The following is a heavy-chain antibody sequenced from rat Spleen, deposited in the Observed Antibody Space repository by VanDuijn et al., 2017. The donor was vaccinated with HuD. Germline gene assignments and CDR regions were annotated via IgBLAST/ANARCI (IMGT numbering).Heavy chain of an antibody. D-gene: IGHD1-4*01. V-gene: IGHV5-29*01. J-gene: IGHJ2*01. CDR1: GFTFNNYG. Sequence: EVQLVESGGGLVQPGRSLKLSCAAPGFTFNNYGMSWVRQAPTKGLEWVATISYDGISTYYRDSVRGRFTISSDNAQSTLYLQMDSLRSEDTATYYCTRGPGFDYWGQGIMVTVSS. CDR2: ISYDGIST. CDR3: TRGPGFDY.